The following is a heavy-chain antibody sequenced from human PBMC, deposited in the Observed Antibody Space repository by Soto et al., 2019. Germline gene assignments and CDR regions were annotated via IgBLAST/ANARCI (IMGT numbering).Heavy chain of an antibody. CDR2: ISYDGSNK. CDR1: GFTFSSYA. V-gene: IGHV3-30-3*01. J-gene: IGHJ3*02. D-gene: IGHD1-26*01. Sequence: GGSLRLSCAASGFTFSSYAMHWVRQAPGKGLEWVAVISYDGSNKYYADSVKGRFTISRDNSKNTLYLQMNSLRAEDTAVYYCAREADIDKYSGSYLAAFDIWGQGTMVTVSS. CDR3: AREADIDKYSGSYLAAFDI.